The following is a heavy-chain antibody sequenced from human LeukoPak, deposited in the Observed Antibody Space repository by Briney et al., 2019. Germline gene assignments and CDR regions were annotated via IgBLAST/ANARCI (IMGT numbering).Heavy chain of an antibody. CDR1: GFTFSSYR. CDR2: ISSSSYI. D-gene: IGHD6-19*01. V-gene: IGHV3-21*01. J-gene: IGHJ4*02. CDR3: ARPKRYSSATPDY. Sequence: GGSLRLSCAASGFTFSSYRMNWVRQAPGKGLEWVSSISSSSYIYYADSVKGRFTISRDNAKNSLYLQMNSLRAEDTAVYYCARPKRYSSATPDYWGQGTLVTVSS.